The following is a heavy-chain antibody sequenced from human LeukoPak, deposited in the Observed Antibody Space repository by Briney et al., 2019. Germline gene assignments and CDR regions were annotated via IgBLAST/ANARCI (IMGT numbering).Heavy chain of an antibody. J-gene: IGHJ4*02. D-gene: IGHD5-18*01. V-gene: IGHV4-31*03. Sequence: SETLSLTCTVSGGSISSGGYYWSWICQHPGKGLEWIGYIFDGGNTYYNPSLKSRVTISVDTSKNQLSLNLTSVTAADTAVFYCARDRKGWIQLDYWGQGTLVTVSS. CDR3: ARDRKGWIQLDY. CDR1: GGSISSGGYY. CDR2: IFDGGNT.